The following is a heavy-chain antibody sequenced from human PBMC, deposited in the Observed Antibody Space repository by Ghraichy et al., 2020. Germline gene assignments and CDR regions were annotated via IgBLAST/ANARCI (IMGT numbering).Heavy chain of an antibody. Sequence: SETLSLTCAVYGGAFVDYYWSWIRQTPGKGLEGIGEITYGGAVNYNPSLKSRAVISMDTTRKQFFLKLTSVTAAGAAVYFCARAPLFPPWMYDFWGQGTL. CDR1: GGAFVDYY. D-gene: IGHD2-2*03. V-gene: IGHV4-34*01. CDR2: ITYGGAV. CDR3: ARAPLFPPWMYDF. J-gene: IGHJ4*02.